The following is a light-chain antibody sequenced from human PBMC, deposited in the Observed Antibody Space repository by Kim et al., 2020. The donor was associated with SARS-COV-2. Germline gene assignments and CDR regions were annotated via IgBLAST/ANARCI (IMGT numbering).Light chain of an antibody. J-gene: IGLJ2*01. CDR3: CSYAGSYTFVV. CDR2: DVS. Sequence: QSALTQPRSVSGSPGQSVTISCTGTSSDVGGYNYVSWYQQHPGKAPKLMIYDVSKRPSGVPDRFSGSKSGNTASLTISGLQAEDEADYYCCSYAGSYTFVVFRGGTQLTVL. V-gene: IGLV2-11*01. CDR1: SSDVGGYNY.